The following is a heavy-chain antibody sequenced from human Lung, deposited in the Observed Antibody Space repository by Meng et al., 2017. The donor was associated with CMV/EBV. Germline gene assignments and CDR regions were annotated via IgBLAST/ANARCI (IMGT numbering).Heavy chain of an antibody. J-gene: IGHJ4*02. CDR1: GGAVSDGNYH. V-gene: IGHV4-61*01. CDR3: ATLIAGYGGRGS. Sequence: SETLSLXCIVSGGAVSDGNYHWNWVRQPPGKGLEWIGQTWSGRGTYYSPSLESRLTISVDTSKNQFSLHLTSVTAADTAIYYCATLIAGYGGRGSWGQGTXVNVSS. CDR2: TWSGRGT. D-gene: IGHD5-12*01.